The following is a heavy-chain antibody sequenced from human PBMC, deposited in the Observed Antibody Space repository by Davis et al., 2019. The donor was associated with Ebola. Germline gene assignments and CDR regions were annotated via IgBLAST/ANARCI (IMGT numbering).Heavy chain of an antibody. J-gene: IGHJ4*02. CDR2: IKKDGSEK. CDR3: ATLPGYY. Sequence: GESLKISCAASGFTFSSYGMHWVRQAPGKGLEWVANIKKDGSEKYYVDSVKGRLTISRDNAKNSLYLQMNSLRVEDTAVYYCATLPGYYWGQGTLVTVSS. CDR1: GFTFSSYG. D-gene: IGHD1-26*01. V-gene: IGHV3-7*01.